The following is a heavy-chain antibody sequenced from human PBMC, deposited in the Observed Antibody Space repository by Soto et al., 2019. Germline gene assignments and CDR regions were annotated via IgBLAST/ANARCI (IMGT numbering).Heavy chain of an antibody. CDR2: INAGNGNT. J-gene: IGHJ4*02. CDR3: ARDMGFGLSDY. V-gene: IGHV1-3*01. CDR1: GYTFTSYA. D-gene: IGHD3-10*01. Sequence: QVQLVQSGAEVKKPGASVKVSCKASGYTFTSYAMDWVRQAPGQRLEWMGWINAGNGNTQYSQKFQGRVTITRDTSASTAYMELSSLRSEDTAVYYCARDMGFGLSDYWGQGTLVTVSS.